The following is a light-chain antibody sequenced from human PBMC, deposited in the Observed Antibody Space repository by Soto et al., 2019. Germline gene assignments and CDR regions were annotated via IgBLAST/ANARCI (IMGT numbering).Light chain of an antibody. CDR2: GVS. V-gene: IGKV3-11*01. J-gene: IGKJ1*01. CDR1: QSVSGSD. CDR3: QQRSNWPRT. Sequence: EVVLTQPPCTLSLSPGERATLSCRASQSVSGSDLAWYQQKPGQAPRLLISGVSNRATGIPARFSGSGSGTDFTLTISSLEPEDFAVYYCQQRSNWPRTFGQGTKVDTK.